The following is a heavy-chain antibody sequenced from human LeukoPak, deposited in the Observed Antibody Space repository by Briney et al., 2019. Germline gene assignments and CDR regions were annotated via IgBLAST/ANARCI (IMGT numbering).Heavy chain of an antibody. J-gene: IGHJ1*01. D-gene: IGHD2/OR15-2a*01. V-gene: IGHV4-59*12. Sequence: SETLSLTCTVSDDSIKSYFWTWIRQSPGKGMEWIGYVFYSGSTSYNPSLRSRLTMSVDTSKSQFSLTLTSVTAADTAMYYCARNAGKYYRYFQHWGQGTVVSVSS. CDR2: VFYSGST. CDR1: DDSIKSYF. CDR3: ARNAGKYYRYFQH.